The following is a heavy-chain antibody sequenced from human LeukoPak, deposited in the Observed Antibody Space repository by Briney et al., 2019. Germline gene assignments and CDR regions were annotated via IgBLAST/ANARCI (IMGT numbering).Heavy chain of an antibody. CDR2: MNPNKGNT. Sequence: EASVKVSCKASGYTFTSYDINWVRQATGQGLEWMGLMNPNKGNTGYAQKFQGRVTINRNTSIRTDYMELSSLRSEDTAVYYCAREGTYCSGGSCYHYFDYWGQGTLVTVSS. J-gene: IGHJ4*02. V-gene: IGHV1-8*03. D-gene: IGHD2-15*01. CDR1: GYTFTSYD. CDR3: AREGTYCSGGSCYHYFDY.